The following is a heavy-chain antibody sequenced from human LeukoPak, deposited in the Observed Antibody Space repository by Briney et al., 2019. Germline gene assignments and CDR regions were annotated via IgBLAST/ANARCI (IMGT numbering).Heavy chain of an antibody. J-gene: IGHJ3*02. CDR3: AREGFGRDGFLDAFDI. D-gene: IGHD5-24*01. V-gene: IGHV3-21*01. CDR2: ISSSSSYI. CDR1: GFTFTTYW. Sequence: PGESLRLSCAASGFTFTTYWMSWVRQAPGKGLEWVSSISSSSSYIYYADSVKGRFTISRDNAKNSLYLQMNSLRAEDTAVYYCAREGFGRDGFLDAFDIWGQGTMVTVSS.